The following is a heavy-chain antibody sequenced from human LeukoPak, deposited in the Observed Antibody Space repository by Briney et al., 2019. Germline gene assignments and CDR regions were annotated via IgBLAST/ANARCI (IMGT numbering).Heavy chain of an antibody. CDR3: ARHRRTYYYGSGSYPNFDY. D-gene: IGHD3-10*01. Sequence: SETLSLTCTVSGGSISNYWSWIRQPPGKGLEWTGFIYYSGSTNYNPSLKSRVTISVDTSKKQFSLKLTSVTVADTAVYYCARHRRTYYYGSGSYPNFDYWGQGTLVTVSS. CDR1: GGSISNY. CDR2: IYYSGST. V-gene: IGHV4-59*01. J-gene: IGHJ4*02.